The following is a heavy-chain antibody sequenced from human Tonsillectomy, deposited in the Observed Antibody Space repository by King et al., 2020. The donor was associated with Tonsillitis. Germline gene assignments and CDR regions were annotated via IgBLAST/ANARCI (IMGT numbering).Heavy chain of an antibody. V-gene: IGHV3-30*18. CDR1: GLPFRTSG. Sequence: VQLVESGGGVVQPGRSLRLSCAGSGLPFRTSGMHWVRQAPGKGMEWVAIISFDGSTKYYTDSVKGRFTISRDNSNNTLNLQMNSLRPEDTAVYYCAKGRERGQVLLRGGWCLDSWGQGTLVTVSS. D-gene: IGHD6-19*01. J-gene: IGHJ4*02. CDR2: ISFDGSTK. CDR3: AKGRERGQVLLRGGWCLDS.